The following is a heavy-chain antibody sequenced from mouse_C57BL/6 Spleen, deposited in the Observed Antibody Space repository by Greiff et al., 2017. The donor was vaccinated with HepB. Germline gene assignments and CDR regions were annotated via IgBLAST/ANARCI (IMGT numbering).Heavy chain of an antibody. Sequence: QVQLQQSGAELARPGASVKLSCKASGYTFTSYGISWVKQRTGQGLEWIGEIYPRSGNTYYNEKFKGKATLTADKSSSTAYMGLRSLASKDSAVYFCARECYYDYDWFAYWGQGTLVTVSA. CDR3: ARECYYDYDWFAY. V-gene: IGHV1-81*01. CDR2: IYPRSGNT. J-gene: IGHJ3*01. D-gene: IGHD2-4*01. CDR1: GYTFTSYG.